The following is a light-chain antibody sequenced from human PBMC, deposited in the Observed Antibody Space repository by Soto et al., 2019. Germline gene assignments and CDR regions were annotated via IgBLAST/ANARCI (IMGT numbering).Light chain of an antibody. CDR1: SSDVGRYNY. J-gene: IGLJ1*01. CDR2: DVS. V-gene: IGLV2-14*03. Sequence: QSAVAQPASLSGSPGQSITISCTGTSSDVGRYNYVSWYQQHPGKAPKLTIYDVSSRPSGVSSRFSGSKSGNTASLTISGLQSEDEADYYCGSFTSSSTFVFGSGTKVTVL. CDR3: GSFTSSSTFV.